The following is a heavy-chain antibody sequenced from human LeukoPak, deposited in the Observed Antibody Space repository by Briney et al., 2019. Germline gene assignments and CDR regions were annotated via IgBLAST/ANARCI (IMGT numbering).Heavy chain of an antibody. Sequence: GGSLRLSCAASGFTVSSNCMSWVRQAPGKGLEWVSAISGSGGSTYYADSVKGRFTISRDNSKNTLYLQMNSLRAEDTAVYYCAKSTQLRGGIATDFDSWGQGTLVTVSS. CDR1: GFTVSSNC. CDR2: ISGSGGST. J-gene: IGHJ4*02. CDR3: AKSTQLRGGIATDFDS. V-gene: IGHV3-23*01. D-gene: IGHD3-16*02.